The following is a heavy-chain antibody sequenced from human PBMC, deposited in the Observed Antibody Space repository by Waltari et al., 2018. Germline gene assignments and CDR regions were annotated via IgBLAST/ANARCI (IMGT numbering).Heavy chain of an antibody. CDR1: GFTFSSYS. D-gene: IGHD6-19*01. Sequence: EVQLVESGGGLVKPGGSVRLSCEASGFTFSSYSMTGVRQAPGKGLEWVSSISSSSSYIYYADSVKGRFTISRDNAKNSLYLQMNSLRAEDTAVYYCARGYSSGWYLGYWGQGTLVTVSS. CDR2: ISSSSSYI. V-gene: IGHV3-21*01. J-gene: IGHJ4*02. CDR3: ARGYSSGWYLGY.